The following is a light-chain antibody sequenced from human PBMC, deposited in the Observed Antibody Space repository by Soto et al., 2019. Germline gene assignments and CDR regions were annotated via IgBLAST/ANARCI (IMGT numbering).Light chain of an antibody. CDR2: RAT. J-gene: IGKJ5*01. Sequence: EIVWTQSPGTLSLSPGERPTLSCRASQSVSSSYLAWYQQKHGQAPRLLIYRATSRATGIPDRFSGSGSGRDFTLTISRLEPEDFAIYYCQQRNYWQVTFGQGTRLEIK. V-gene: IGKV3D-20*02. CDR1: QSVSSSY. CDR3: QQRNYWQVT.